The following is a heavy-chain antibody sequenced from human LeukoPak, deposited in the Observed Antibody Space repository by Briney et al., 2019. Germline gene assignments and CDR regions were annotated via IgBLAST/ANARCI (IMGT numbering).Heavy chain of an antibody. CDR3: AKRRDYYDSSGYYYVGFDY. D-gene: IGHD3-22*01. V-gene: IGHV3-23*01. Sequence: GGSLRLSCAASGFTFSSYAMSWVRQAPGKGLEWVSAISGSGGSTYYADSVKGRFTISRDNSKNTLYLQMNSLRAEDTAVYYCAKRRDYYDSSGYYYVGFDYWGQGTLVTVPS. CDR2: ISGSGGST. J-gene: IGHJ4*02. CDR1: GFTFSSYA.